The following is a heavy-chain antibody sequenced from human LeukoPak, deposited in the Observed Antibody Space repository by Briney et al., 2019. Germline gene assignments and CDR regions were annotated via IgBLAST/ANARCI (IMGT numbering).Heavy chain of an antibody. CDR3: ARIPRIPYYDSSGYYDP. Sequence: PGGSLRLSCAASGFIFSSYAMSWVRQAPGKGLEWVSTISGSGGSTYYADSVKGRFTISRDNAKNSLYLQMNSLRAEDTAVYYCARIPRIPYYDSSGYYDPWGQGTLVTVSS. D-gene: IGHD3-22*01. J-gene: IGHJ5*02. CDR2: ISGSGGST. CDR1: GFIFSSYA. V-gene: IGHV3-23*01.